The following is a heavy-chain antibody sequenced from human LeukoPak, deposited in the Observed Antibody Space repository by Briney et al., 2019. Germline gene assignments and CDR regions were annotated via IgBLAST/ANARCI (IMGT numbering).Heavy chain of an antibody. CDR3: ARGYFYMDV. Sequence: SQTLSLTCAISGDSVSSNSAAWNWIRQSPLRGLEWLGRTYYRSKWSNDYAIFVKSRIIINPDTSKNQFSLQLNSVTPEDTAVYHCARGYFYMDVWGKGTTVTVSS. CDR2: TYYRSKWSN. V-gene: IGHV6-1*01. J-gene: IGHJ6*03. CDR1: GDSVSSNSAA.